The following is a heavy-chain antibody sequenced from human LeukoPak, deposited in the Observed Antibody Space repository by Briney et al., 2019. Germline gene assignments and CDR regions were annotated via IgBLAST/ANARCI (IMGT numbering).Heavy chain of an antibody. Sequence: GGSLRLSCAASGFTVSSNYMSWVRQAPGKGLEWVSGIYSGGSTYYADSVKGRFTISRDNSKNTLYLQMNSLRAEDTAVYYCATTIAVAGTILDDAFDIWGQGTMVTVSS. V-gene: IGHV3-53*01. D-gene: IGHD6-19*01. CDR3: ATTIAVAGTILDDAFDI. CDR1: GFTVSSNY. J-gene: IGHJ3*02. CDR2: IYSGGST.